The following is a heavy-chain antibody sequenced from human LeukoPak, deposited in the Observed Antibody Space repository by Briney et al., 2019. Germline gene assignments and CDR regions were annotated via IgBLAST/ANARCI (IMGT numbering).Heavy chain of an antibody. Sequence: SQTLSLTCTVSGGSISSGSYYWSWIRQPAGKGLEWIVRIYTSGSTNYNPSLKSRVTISVDTSKNQFSLKLSSVTAAGTAVYYCASTLTYYYDSSGYPLDYWGQGTLVTVSS. J-gene: IGHJ4*02. CDR1: GGSISSGSYY. V-gene: IGHV4-61*02. D-gene: IGHD3-22*01. CDR2: IYTSGST. CDR3: ASTLTYYYDSSGYPLDY.